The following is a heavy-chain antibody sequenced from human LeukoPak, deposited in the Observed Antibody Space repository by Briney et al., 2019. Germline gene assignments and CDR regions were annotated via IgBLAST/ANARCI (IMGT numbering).Heavy chain of an antibody. Sequence: PGGSLRLSCAASGFTFSSYAMSWVRQAPGKGLEWVSAISGSGGSTYYADSVKGRFTISRDNSKNTLYLQMNSLRAEDTAVYYCAKAHRAYCGGDCYPFDYWGQGTLVTVSS. V-gene: IGHV3-23*01. CDR2: ISGSGGST. CDR3: AKAHRAYCGGDCYPFDY. CDR1: GFTFSSYA. J-gene: IGHJ4*02. D-gene: IGHD2-21*02.